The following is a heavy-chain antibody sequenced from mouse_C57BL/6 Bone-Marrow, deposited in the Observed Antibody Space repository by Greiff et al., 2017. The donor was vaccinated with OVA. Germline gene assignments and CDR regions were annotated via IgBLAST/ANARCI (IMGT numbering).Heavy chain of an antibody. D-gene: IGHD1-1*01. Sequence: VQLKQSGAELVRPGASVKLSCTASGFNIKDDYMHWVKQRPEQGLEWIGWIDPENGDTEYASKFQGKATITADTSSNTAYLQLSSLTSEDTAVYYCTTDYGSSYRYFDVWGTGTTVTVSS. V-gene: IGHV14-4*01. CDR1: GFNIKDDY. CDR2: IDPENGDT. J-gene: IGHJ1*03. CDR3: TTDYGSSYRYFDV.